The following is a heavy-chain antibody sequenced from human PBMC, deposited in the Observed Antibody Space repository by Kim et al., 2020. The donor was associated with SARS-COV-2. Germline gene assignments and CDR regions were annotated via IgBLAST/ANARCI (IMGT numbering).Heavy chain of an antibody. CDR2: IYYSGST. V-gene: IGHV4-31*03. Sequence: SETLSLTCTVSGVTISSCGYYWSWIRQQPGKGLEWIGYIYYSGSTYYNPSLKSRVTISVDTSKNQFSLKMSSVTAEDTAVYYCARGQGLITMIVGVVGAFDYWGQGTLVTVSS. J-gene: IGHJ4*02. CDR3: ARGQGLITMIVGVVGAFDY. D-gene: IGHD3-22*01. CDR1: GVTISSCGYY.